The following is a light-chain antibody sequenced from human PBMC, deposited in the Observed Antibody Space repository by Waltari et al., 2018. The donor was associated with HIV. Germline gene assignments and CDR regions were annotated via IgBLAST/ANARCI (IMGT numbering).Light chain of an antibody. Sequence: QSALTQPPSASGSPGQSVTISCTGTSSDLINYNYVSWYQQYPGKAPKLIIFEVTKRPFGVPDRFSGSKSGDTASLTVSGLQAEDEADYYCSSYAGSDNPYVFGSGTKVTVL. CDR3: SSYAGSDNPYV. V-gene: IGLV2-8*01. CDR1: SSDLINYNY. CDR2: EVT. J-gene: IGLJ1*01.